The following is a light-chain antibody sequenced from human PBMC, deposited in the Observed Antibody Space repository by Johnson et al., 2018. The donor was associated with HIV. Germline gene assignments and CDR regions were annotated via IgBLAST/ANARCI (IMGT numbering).Light chain of an antibody. CDR2: DNN. CDR3: GTWDSSLSAYV. V-gene: IGLV1-51*01. CDR1: SSNIGNNF. J-gene: IGLJ1*01. Sequence: QSVLTQPPSVSAAPGQRVTISCSGSSSNIGNNFVSWYQQLPGTAPKVLIYDNNNRSSGIPDRLSGSKSGTSATLGITGLQTGDEADYYCGTWDSSLSAYVFGTGTKVTVL.